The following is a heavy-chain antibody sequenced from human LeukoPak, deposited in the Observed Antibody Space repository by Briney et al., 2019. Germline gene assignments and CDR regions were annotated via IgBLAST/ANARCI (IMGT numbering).Heavy chain of an antibody. CDR1: GGSISSYY. D-gene: IGHD3-22*01. J-gene: IGHJ4*02. V-gene: IGHV4-59*01. Sequence: PSETLSLTCTVSGGSISSYYWSWIRQPPGKGLEWIGYIYYSGSTSYNPSLKSRVTISVDTSKNQFSLKLSSVTAADTAVYYCATSAGNYYDSSGYYVAYWGQGTLVTVSS. CDR3: ATSAGNYYDSSGYYVAY. CDR2: IYYSGST.